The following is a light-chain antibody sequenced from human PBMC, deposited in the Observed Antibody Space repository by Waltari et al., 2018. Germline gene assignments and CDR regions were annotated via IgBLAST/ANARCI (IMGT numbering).Light chain of an antibody. V-gene: IGKV3-15*01. CDR3: QQYLQWPPAIT. Sequence: ILLTQSPATLSVSPGERATLSCRASQNIDTRLAWYQHKPGQAPRLLIYGASTRAADIPARISGSGFGTDFSLTINSLQSEDFAVYYCQQYLQWPPAITFGPGTRLDFK. CDR2: GAS. CDR1: QNIDTR. J-gene: IGKJ5*01.